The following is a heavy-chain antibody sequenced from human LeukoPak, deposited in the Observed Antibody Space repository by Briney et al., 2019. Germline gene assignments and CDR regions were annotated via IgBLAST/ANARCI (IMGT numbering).Heavy chain of an antibody. CDR1: GGSISISGFY. CDR3: ARSSGWRDAFDF. D-gene: IGHD6-19*01. Sequence: TLSLTCSVSGGSISISGFYWNWIRQLPGKGLEWIGYTYNSGNTYYNPSFGSRVTISTGTSMNQFFLKSHSVTAADTAVYYCARSSGWRDAFDFWGRGTMVTVSS. V-gene: IGHV4-31*03. J-gene: IGHJ3*01. CDR2: TYNSGNT.